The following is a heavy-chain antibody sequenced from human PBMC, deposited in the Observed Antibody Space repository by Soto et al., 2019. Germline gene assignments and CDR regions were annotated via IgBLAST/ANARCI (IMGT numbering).Heavy chain of an antibody. CDR1: GFSFSNYE. CDR3: ARDRAAGGY. V-gene: IGHV3-48*03. CDR2: ISSGGSTV. D-gene: IGHD6-13*01. J-gene: IGHJ4*02. Sequence: EVQLVESGGGLVQPGGSLRLSCAASGFSFSNYEMNWVRQAPGKGLEWVAYISSGGSTVHYADSVRGRFTVSRDNARNSLYLQMNTLRVEDTALYYCARDRAAGGYWGQGTLVTVS.